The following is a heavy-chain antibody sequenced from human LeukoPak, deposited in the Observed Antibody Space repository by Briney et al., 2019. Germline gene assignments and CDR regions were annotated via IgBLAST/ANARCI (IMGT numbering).Heavy chain of an antibody. D-gene: IGHD3-3*01. CDR1: GGSFSGYY. CDR2: SNPSGST. V-gene: IGHV4-34*01. J-gene: IGHJ4*02. CDR3: ARAGKYDFWSGYYPYFDY. Sequence: KPSETLSLSCAVYGGSFSGYYWSWIRQPPGKGLEWLGESNPSGSTNYNPSLKSRVTISVDTSKNQFSLKLSSVTAADTAVYYCARAGKYDFWSGYYPYFDYWGQGTLVTVSS.